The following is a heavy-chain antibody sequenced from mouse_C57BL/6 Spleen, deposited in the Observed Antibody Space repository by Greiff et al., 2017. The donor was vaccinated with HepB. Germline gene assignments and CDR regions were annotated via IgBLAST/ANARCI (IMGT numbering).Heavy chain of an antibody. CDR3: ARFGENFDY. J-gene: IGHJ2*01. CDR1: GYTFTDYY. CDR2: IYPGSGNT. V-gene: IGHV1-76*01. Sequence: QVQLKESGAELVRPGASVKLSCKASGYTFTDYYINWVKQRPGQGLEWIARIYPGSGNTYYNEKFKGKATLTAEKSSSTAYMQLSSLTSEDSAVYFCARFGENFDYWGQGTTLTVSS.